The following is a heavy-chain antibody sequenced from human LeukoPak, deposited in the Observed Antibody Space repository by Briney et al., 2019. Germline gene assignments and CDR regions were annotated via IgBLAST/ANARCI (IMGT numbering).Heavy chain of an antibody. D-gene: IGHD6-13*01. CDR1: GYTFTGYY. J-gene: IGHJ4*02. Sequence: ASVEVSCKASGYTFTGYYMHWVRQAPGQGLEWMGWINPNSGGTNYAQKFQGRVTMTRDTSISTAYMELSRLRSDDTAVYYCARPYSRPYYFDYWGQGTLVTVSS. CDR2: INPNSGGT. CDR3: ARPYSRPYYFDY. V-gene: IGHV1-2*02.